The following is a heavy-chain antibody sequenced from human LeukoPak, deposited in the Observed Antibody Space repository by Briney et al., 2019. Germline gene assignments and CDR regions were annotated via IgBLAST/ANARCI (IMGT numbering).Heavy chain of an antibody. D-gene: IGHD6-19*01. CDR3: AREADSSGWYLGIDY. J-gene: IGHJ4*02. Sequence: PSETLSLTCTVSGGSISSSSYYWGWIRQPPGKGLEWIGSIYYSGSTYYNPSLKSRVTISVDTSKNQFSLKLSSVTAADTAVYYCAREADSSGWYLGIDYWGQGTLVTVSS. CDR1: GGSISSSSYY. CDR2: IYYSGST. V-gene: IGHV4-39*07.